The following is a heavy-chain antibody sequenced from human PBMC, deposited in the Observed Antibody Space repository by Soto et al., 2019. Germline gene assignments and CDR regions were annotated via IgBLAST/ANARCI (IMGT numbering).Heavy chain of an antibody. D-gene: IGHD6-19*01. V-gene: IGHV6-1*01. CDR2: TYYRSKWYN. CDR1: GDSDSSNTAA. Sequence: PSQTLSLTCAISGDSDSSNTAAWNWIRQSPSRGLEWLGRTYYRSKWYNDYAGSVKSRISINPDTSKNQVSLQLNSVTPEDTAVYFCARGRGSGWNYYGMDVWGQGTTVTVSS. J-gene: IGHJ6*02. CDR3: ARGRGSGWNYYGMDV.